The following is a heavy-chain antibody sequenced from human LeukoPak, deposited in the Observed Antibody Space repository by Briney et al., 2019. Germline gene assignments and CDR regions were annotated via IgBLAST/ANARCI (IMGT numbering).Heavy chain of an antibody. Sequence: ASVKVSCKASGYNFTTYYITWVRQAPGQGLEWMGWISAYNGNTNYAQKVQGRVTMTTDTSTSTAYMELRSLRSDDTAVYYCARGLQENLAWLTAFSAFDIWGQGTMVTVSS. CDR1: GYNFTTYY. CDR3: ARGLQENLAWLTAFSAFDI. J-gene: IGHJ3*02. V-gene: IGHV1-18*01. D-gene: IGHD6-19*01. CDR2: ISAYNGNT.